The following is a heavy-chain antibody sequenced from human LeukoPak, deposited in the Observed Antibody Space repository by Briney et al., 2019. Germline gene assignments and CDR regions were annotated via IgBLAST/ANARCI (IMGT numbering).Heavy chain of an antibody. CDR2: MNPNSGNT. CDR3: ARAATIWFGEA. CDR1: GYTFTSYD. D-gene: IGHD3-10*01. J-gene: IGHJ5*02. V-gene: IGHV1-8*01. Sequence: ASVKVSCKASGYTFTSYDINWVRQATGQGLEWMGWMNPNSGNTGYAQKFQGRVTVTRNTSISTAYMELNSLRSEDTAVYYCARAATIWFGEAWGQGTLVTVSS.